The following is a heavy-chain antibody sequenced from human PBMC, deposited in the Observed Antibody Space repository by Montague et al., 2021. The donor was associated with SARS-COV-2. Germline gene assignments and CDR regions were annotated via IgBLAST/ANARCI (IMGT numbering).Heavy chain of an antibody. CDR3: VRDGYTHVDY. V-gene: IGHV4-39*02. Sequence: SETRSLTCTVSGDSISSSSYYWGWIRRPPGKGLEWIGNKHYSGITYNNPSLKNRVTMSVDTSKNQFSLKLSSVTAADTAVYYCVRDGYTHVDYWGQGTLVTVSS. CDR2: KHYSGIT. D-gene: IGHD5-24*01. CDR1: GDSISSSSYY. J-gene: IGHJ4*02.